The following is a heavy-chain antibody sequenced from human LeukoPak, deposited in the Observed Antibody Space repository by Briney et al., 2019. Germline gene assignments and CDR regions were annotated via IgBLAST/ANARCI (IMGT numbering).Heavy chain of an antibody. CDR3: AKGTQIVVVPAANFDY. Sequence: PGGSLRLSCAASGFTFSSYAMHWVRQAPGKGLEWVAVISYDGSNKYYADSVKGRFTISRDNSKNTLYLQMNSLRAEDTALYYCAKGTQIVVVPAANFDYWGQGTLVTVSS. CDR1: GFTFSSYA. V-gene: IGHV3-30-3*01. J-gene: IGHJ4*02. D-gene: IGHD2-2*01. CDR2: ISYDGSNK.